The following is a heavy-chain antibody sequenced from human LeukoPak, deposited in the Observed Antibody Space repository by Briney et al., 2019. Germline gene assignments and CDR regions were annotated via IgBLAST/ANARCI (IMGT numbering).Heavy chain of an antibody. V-gene: IGHV3-23*01. CDR3: AKTRPLDSSSWSHGDY. CDR2: ISGSGDST. J-gene: IGHJ4*02. CDR1: GFTFSSYA. Sequence: GGSLRLSCAASGFTFSSYAMSWVRQAPGKGLEWVSAISGSGDSTYYGDSVKGRFTISRDNSKNTLYLQMNSLRAEDTAVYYCAKTRPLDSSSWSHGDYWGQGTLVTVPS. D-gene: IGHD6-13*01.